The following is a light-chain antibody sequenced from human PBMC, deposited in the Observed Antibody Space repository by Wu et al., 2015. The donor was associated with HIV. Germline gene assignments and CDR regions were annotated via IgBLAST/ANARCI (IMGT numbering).Light chain of an antibody. CDR2: GAS. CDR3: QQSSTSPRT. J-gene: IGKJ1*01. V-gene: IGKV1-39*01. Sequence: DTLVTQSPSSLSASVGDRVVITCRASENVGTYVNWYQQRPGKPPKLLIYGASALPSGVSPRFSGAGSGTQFTLTINSLQDEDFAIYYCQQSSTSPRTFGQGTKV. CDR1: ENVGTY.